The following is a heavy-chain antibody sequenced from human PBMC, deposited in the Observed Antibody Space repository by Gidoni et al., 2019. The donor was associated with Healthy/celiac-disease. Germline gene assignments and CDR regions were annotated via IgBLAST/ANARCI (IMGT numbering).Heavy chain of an antibody. D-gene: IGHD3-10*01. V-gene: IGHV3-43*01. Sequence: EVQLVESGGVVVQPGGSLRLSCAASGFTFDDYTMHWVRQAPGKGLEWVSLISWDGGSTYYADSVKGRFTISRDNSKNSLYLQMNSLRTEDTALYYCAKSGTPYYYGSGSFDYWGQGTLVTVSS. CDR1: GFTFDDYT. CDR3: AKSGTPYYYGSGSFDY. CDR2: ISWDGGST. J-gene: IGHJ4*02.